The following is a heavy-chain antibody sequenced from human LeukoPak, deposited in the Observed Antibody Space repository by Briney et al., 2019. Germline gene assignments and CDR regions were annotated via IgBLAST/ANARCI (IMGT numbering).Heavy chain of an antibody. J-gene: IGHJ4*02. V-gene: IGHV5-51*01. D-gene: IGHD6-13*01. Sequence: GESLKISCEGSGYSFTNYWIGWVRQMPGKGLEWMGIIYPGDSDTRYSPSFQGQVTISADKSTSTAYLQWSSLKASDIAMYFCARGIAEAAVTKFDYWGQGTLVTVSS. CDR2: IYPGDSDT. CDR1: GYSFTNYW. CDR3: ARGIAEAAVTKFDY.